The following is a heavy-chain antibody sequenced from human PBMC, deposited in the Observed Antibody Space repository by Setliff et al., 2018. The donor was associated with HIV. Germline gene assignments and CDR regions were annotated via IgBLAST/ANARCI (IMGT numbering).Heavy chain of an antibody. CDR2: LSQDGSDE. V-gene: IGHV3-30*04. CDR1: GFTFSNYH. CDR3: ARSTHY. J-gene: IGHJ4*02. Sequence: GGSLRLSCAVSGFTFSNYHMHWVRQAPGKGLEWVAALSQDGSDEYYADSVKGRFTISRDNAKKSLYLQVNSLRAEDTAVYYCARSTHYWGQGTLVTVSS.